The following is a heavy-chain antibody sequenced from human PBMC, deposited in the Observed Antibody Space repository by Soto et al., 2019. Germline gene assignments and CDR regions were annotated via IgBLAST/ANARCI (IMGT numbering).Heavy chain of an antibody. CDR3: ARELTVVVTAIFDYYGMDV. D-gene: IGHD2-21*02. J-gene: IGHJ6*02. CDR2: ISGSGGTI. Sequence: GGSLRLSCAASGFTFSDYYMSWVRQAPGKGLEWVSYISGSGGTIRNADSVKGRFTISRDNAKNSLFLQLNSLGAEDTAVYYCARELTVVVTAIFDYYGMDVWGQGTTVTVSS. CDR1: GFTFSDYY. V-gene: IGHV3-11*04.